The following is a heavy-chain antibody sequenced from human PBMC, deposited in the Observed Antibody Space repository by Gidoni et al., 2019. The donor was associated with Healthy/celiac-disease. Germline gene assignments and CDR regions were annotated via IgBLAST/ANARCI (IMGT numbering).Heavy chain of an antibody. CDR1: GGSLSSYY. Sequence: QVQLQESGPGLVKPSETLSLTCTVSGGSLSSYYWRWIRQPPGKGLEWIGYIYYSGSTNYNPSLKSRVTISVDTSKNQFSRKLSSVTAADTAVYYCARHSEAYYDFWSGYQTRYYFDYWGQGTLVTVSS. J-gene: IGHJ4*02. V-gene: IGHV4-59*08. CDR3: ARHSEAYYDFWSGYQTRYYFDY. D-gene: IGHD3-3*01. CDR2: IYYSGST.